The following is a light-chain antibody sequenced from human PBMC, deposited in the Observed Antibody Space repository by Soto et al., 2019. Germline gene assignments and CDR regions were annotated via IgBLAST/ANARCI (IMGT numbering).Light chain of an antibody. CDR2: KGS. J-gene: IGLJ1*01. V-gene: IGLV2-23*01. Sequence: NQPASGYGSPGQSITISCTGTNSDVGSYNLVSWYQQHPGKAPKLVIYKGSERPSGVSNRFSGSKSGNTASLTISGLQAEDEADYYCCSYAGSITFYVFGTGTKVTAL. CDR1: NSDVGSYNL. CDR3: CSYAGSITFYV.